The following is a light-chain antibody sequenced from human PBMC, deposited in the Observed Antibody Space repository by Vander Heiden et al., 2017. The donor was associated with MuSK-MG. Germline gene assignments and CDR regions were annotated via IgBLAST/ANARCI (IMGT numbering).Light chain of an antibody. J-gene: IGKJ1*01. CDR3: QQRYSNPWT. CDR1: RSISTY. Sequence: QITHSPSSLSASVGDRVTITCRASRSISTYLNWYQQKAGKAPTLLLYGASNLQSGVPSRFSGSNSGTAFTLTITSLQRADSATYYCQQRYSNPWTFGQGTKVEIK. CDR2: GAS. V-gene: IGKV1-39*01.